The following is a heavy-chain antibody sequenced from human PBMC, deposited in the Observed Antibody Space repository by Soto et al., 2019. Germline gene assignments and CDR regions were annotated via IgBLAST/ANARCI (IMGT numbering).Heavy chain of an antibody. CDR2: ISGSGGST. CDR1: GFTFSSYA. J-gene: IGHJ4*02. Sequence: EVQLLESGGGLVQPGGSLRLSCAASGFTFSSYAMSWVRQAPGKGLEWVSAISGSGGSTYYADSVKGRFTISRDNSKNTLYLQMNSLRAEDTAVYYCAKLTWVMTFGGVISFDYWGQGTLVTVS. V-gene: IGHV3-23*01. D-gene: IGHD3-16*02. CDR3: AKLTWVMTFGGVISFDY.